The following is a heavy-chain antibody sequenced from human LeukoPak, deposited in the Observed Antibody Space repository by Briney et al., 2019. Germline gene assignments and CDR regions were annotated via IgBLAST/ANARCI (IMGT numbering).Heavy chain of an antibody. D-gene: IGHD3-22*01. CDR2: ISWNSGNI. J-gene: IGHJ4*02. V-gene: IGHV3-9*01. CDR3: TKDISSSGYYYSDY. Sequence: SGGSLRLSCVASGFTFYDYAMHWARQAPGKGLEWVSGISWNSGNIGYADSVKGRFTISRDNAKNSLYLQMNSPRAEDTALYYCTKDISSSGYYYSDYWGQGTLVTVSS. CDR1: GFTFYDYA.